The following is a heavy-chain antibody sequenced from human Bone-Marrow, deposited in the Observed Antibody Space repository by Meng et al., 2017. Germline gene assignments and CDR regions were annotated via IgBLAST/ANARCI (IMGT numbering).Heavy chain of an antibody. CDR2: LHLSGTP. CDR3: AAISGLYRIDS. Sequence: VCLQEVGAGSGEPSGTLSLACGGAVASSSCGFWCSWAGQRLGKGLEWIVILHLSGTPNNNRAVWRRVTITLETSKIQYSLSRNSVTAAYTAVYFCAAISGLYRIDSWGQGTLVTVSS. CDR1: VASSSCGFW. V-gene: IGHV4/OR15-8*01. D-gene: IGHD6-19*01. J-gene: IGHJ4*02.